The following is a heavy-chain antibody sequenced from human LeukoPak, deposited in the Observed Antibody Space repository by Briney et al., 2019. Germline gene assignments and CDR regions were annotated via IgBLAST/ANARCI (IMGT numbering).Heavy chain of an antibody. CDR2: ISGSGGST. J-gene: IGHJ4*02. V-gene: IGHV3-23*01. Sequence: GGSLRLSCAASGFTFSSYAMSWVRQAPGKGLELVSAISGSGGSTYYADSVKGRFTISRDNSKNTLYLQMNSLRAEDTAVYYCAKATGIASSFPSDYWGQGTLVTVSS. CDR3: AKATGIASSFPSDY. CDR1: GFTFSSYA. D-gene: IGHD6-13*01.